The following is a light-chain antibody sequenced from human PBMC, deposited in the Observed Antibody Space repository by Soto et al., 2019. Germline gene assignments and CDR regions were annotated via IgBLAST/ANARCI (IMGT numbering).Light chain of an antibody. CDR1: QDIRNT. J-gene: IGKJ1*01. CDR3: LQYYNFSWT. Sequence: AIPMTQSPSSLSASVGDRVTISCRASQDIRNTLAWYQQKPGEAPKLLIFAASNLQSGVPSRFSGSGSVTDFTLAITSLQPEDFATYYCLQYYNFSWTFGQGTKVELK. CDR2: AAS. V-gene: IGKV1-6*01.